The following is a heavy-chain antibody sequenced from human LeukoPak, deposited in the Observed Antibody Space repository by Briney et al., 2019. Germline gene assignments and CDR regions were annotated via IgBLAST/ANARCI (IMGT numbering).Heavy chain of an antibody. CDR1: GGSISSSSYY. CDR2: IYYSGST. V-gene: IGHV4-39*01. CDR3: ARHVNVVVVAATRDY. J-gene: IGHJ4*02. D-gene: IGHD2-15*01. Sequence: PSETLSPTCTVSGGSISSSSYYWGWIRQPPGKGLEWIGSIYYSGSTYYNPSLKSRVTISVDTSKNQFSLKLSSVTAADTAVYYCARHVNVVVVAATRDYWGQGTLVTVSS.